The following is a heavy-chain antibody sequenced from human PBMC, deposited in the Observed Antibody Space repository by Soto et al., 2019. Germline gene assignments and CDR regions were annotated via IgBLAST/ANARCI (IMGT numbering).Heavy chain of an antibody. CDR1: GGSISSGGYS. Sequence: PSETLSLTCAVSGGSISSGGYSWSWIRQPPGKGLEWIGYIYHSGSTYYNPSLKSRVTISVDRSKNQFSLKLSSVTAADTAVYYCAWEITMVRGVSAFDIWGQGTMVT. CDR3: AWEITMVRGVSAFDI. CDR2: IYHSGST. V-gene: IGHV4-30-2*01. D-gene: IGHD3-10*01. J-gene: IGHJ3*02.